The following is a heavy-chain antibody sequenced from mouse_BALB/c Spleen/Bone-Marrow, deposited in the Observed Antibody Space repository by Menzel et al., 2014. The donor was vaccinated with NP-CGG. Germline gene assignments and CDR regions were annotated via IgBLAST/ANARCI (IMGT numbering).Heavy chain of an antibody. J-gene: IGHJ3*01. V-gene: IGHV5-4*02. D-gene: IGHD2-1*01. CDR3: ARDGNYAY. CDR1: GFTFSDYY. Sequence: EVKLMESGGGLVKPGGSLKLSCAASGFTFSDYYMYWVRQTPEKRLEWVATISDGGSYTYYPDSVKGRFTISRDNAKNNLYLQMSSLKPEDTAMYYCARDGNYAYWGQGTLVTVSA. CDR2: ISDGGSYT.